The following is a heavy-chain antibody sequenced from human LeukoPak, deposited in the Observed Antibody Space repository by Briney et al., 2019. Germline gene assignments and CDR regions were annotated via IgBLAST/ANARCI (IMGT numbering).Heavy chain of an antibody. J-gene: IGHJ4*02. CDR2: FDPEDGET. Sequence: ASAKVSCKVSGYTLTELSMHWVRQAPGKGLEWMGGFDPEDGETIYAQKFQGRVTMTEDTSTDTAYMELSSLRSEDTAVYYCATWGRRYQEGYYFDYWGQGTLVTVSS. CDR3: ATWGRRYQEGYYFDY. D-gene: IGHD3-9*01. CDR1: GYTLTELS. V-gene: IGHV1-24*01.